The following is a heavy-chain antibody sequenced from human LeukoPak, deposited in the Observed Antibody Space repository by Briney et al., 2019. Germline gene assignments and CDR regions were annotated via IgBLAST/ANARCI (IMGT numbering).Heavy chain of an antibody. J-gene: IGHJ3*02. CDR3: ATPRRTYYDFWSGCDAFDI. CDR1: GFTFSSYW. V-gene: IGHV3-7*01. Sequence: GGSLRLSCAASGFTFSSYWMSWVRQAPGKGLEWVANIKQDGSEKYYVDSVKGRFTISRDNAKNSLYLQMNSLRAEDTAVYYCATPRRTYYDFWSGCDAFDIWGQGTMVTVSS. CDR2: IKQDGSEK. D-gene: IGHD3-3*01.